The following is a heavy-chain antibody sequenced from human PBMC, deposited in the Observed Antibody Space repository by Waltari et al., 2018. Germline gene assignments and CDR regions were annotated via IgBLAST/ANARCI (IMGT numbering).Heavy chain of an antibody. D-gene: IGHD3-10*01. CDR3: ATGLSTFCYFGYFDY. Sequence: QVQLVQSGAEVQKPAASVKVSCKASGYTCTDPYKYWVRQAPGQGLEWIGWVKPTSGDTNFAQKFQGRVAMTSDTSTTTADMELRNLTSDDTAVYYCATGLSTFCYFGYFDYWGQGALVTVSS. CDR2: VKPTSGDT. V-gene: IGHV1-2*02. J-gene: IGHJ4*02. CDR1: GYTCTDPY.